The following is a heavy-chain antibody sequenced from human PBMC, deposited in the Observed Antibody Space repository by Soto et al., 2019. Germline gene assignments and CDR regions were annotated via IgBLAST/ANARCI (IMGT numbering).Heavy chain of an antibody. J-gene: IGHJ5*02. Sequence: PGGSLRLSCAASGFTFSDYHMSWIRQAPGKGLEWVSYISSSGSTIYYADSVKGRFTISRDNAKNSLYLQMNSLRAEDTAVYYCAILTNLQCSSTSCYFWGFDPWGQGSMGSVSS. CDR2: ISSSGSTI. V-gene: IGHV3-11*01. CDR1: GFTFSDYH. D-gene: IGHD2-2*01. CDR3: AILTNLQCSSTSCYFWGFDP.